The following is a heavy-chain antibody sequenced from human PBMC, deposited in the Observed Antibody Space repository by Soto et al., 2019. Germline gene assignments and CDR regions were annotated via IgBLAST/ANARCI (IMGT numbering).Heavy chain of an antibody. CDR2: IKQDGSEK. CDR3: ARAPEGFSSSWYYFDY. D-gene: IGHD6-13*01. V-gene: IGHV3-7*01. CDR1: GFTFSSYW. J-gene: IGHJ4*02. Sequence: GGSLRLSCAASGFTFSSYWMSWVRQAPGKGLEWVANIKQDGSEKYYVDSVKGRFTISRDNAKNSLYLQMNSLRAEDTAVYYCARAPEGFSSSWYYFDYWGQGTLVTVSS.